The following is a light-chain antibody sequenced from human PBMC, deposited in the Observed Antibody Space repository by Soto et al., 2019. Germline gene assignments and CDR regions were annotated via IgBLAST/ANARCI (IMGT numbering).Light chain of an antibody. CDR3: SSYTSGSTPWV. J-gene: IGLJ3*02. V-gene: IGLV2-14*01. CDR2: EVS. Sequence: QSALTQPASVSGSPGQSITISCTGSSSDVVNYNYVSWYQQHPGKAPKLMIYEVSNRPSGVSNRFSGSKSGNTASLTISGLQPEDEANYYCSSYTSGSTPWVFGGGTKVTVL. CDR1: SSDVVNYNY.